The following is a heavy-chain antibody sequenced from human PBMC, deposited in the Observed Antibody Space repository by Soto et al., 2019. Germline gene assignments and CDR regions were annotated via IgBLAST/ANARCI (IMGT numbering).Heavy chain of an antibody. CDR3: ATLPHYDDPKAGF. CDR2: TYYTGRT. D-gene: IGHD4-17*01. CDR1: GGSISRRHSG. Sequence: QLQLQESAPGLVKPSATLSLTSTVSGGSISRRHSGWAWTRLAQGKRMEGIGNTYYTGRTYYNSSLKSRVTISVDTSRNQFSLKLTSVTAADTAVYYCATLPHYDDPKAGFWGQGTLVTVSS. V-gene: IGHV4-39*01. J-gene: IGHJ4*02.